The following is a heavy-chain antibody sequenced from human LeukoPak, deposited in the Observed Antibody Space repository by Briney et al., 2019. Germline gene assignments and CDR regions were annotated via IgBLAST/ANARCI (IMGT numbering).Heavy chain of an antibody. CDR2: ISSSSSTI. V-gene: IGHV3-48*02. Sequence: GGSLRLSCAASGFTFSSYSMTWVRQAPGKGLEWVSYISSSSSTIYYADSVKGRFTISRDNAKNSLFLQMNSLRDEDTAVYYCARGASRRVVVVPAARGGMDVWGQGTTVTVSS. CDR1: GFTFSSYS. J-gene: IGHJ6*02. D-gene: IGHD2-2*01. CDR3: ARGASRRVVVVPAARGGMDV.